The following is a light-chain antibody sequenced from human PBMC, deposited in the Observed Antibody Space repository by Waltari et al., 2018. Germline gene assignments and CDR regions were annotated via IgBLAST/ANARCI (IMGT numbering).Light chain of an antibody. Sequence: DIQMTQSPSTLSASVGDRVTITCRASQSISSGLAWYQQKPGKAPKLLIYKASSLESGVPSRFSGSGSGTEFTLTISSLQPDDFATYYCQQYNSLTWTFGQGTKVEIK. CDR1: QSISSG. J-gene: IGKJ1*01. CDR3: QQYNSLTWT. CDR2: KAS. V-gene: IGKV1-5*03.